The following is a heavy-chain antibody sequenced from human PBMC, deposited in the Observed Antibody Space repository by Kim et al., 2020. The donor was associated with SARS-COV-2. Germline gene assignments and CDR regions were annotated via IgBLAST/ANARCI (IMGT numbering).Heavy chain of an antibody. CDR1: GYTFTSYG. CDR3: ARDRGVVVVAATRDYYYGMDV. CDR2: ISAYNGNT. Sequence: ASVKVSCKASGYTFTSYGISWVRQAPGQGLEWMGWISAYNGNTNYAQKLQGRVTMTTDTSTSTAYMELRSLRSDDTAVYYCARDRGVVVVAATRDYYYGMDVWGQGTTVTVSS. J-gene: IGHJ6*02. D-gene: IGHD2-15*01. V-gene: IGHV1-18*01.